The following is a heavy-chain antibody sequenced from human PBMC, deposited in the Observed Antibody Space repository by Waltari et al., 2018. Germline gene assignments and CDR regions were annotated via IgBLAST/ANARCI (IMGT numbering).Heavy chain of an antibody. J-gene: IGHJ5*02. V-gene: IGHV1-3*03. CDR3: ARGLGAADPTDWLDL. CDR2: INPGNGNA. D-gene: IGHD6-13*01. CDR1: GYTFISRA. Sequence: QVQLVQSGAEVKKPGASVKVSCKASGYTFISRAMPWVRPAPGQRLEWMGWINPGNGNAKYSQEFQGRVTMTRDTSANTAYMELSSLTLEDMAVYFCARGLGAADPTDWLDLWGQGTLVTLSS.